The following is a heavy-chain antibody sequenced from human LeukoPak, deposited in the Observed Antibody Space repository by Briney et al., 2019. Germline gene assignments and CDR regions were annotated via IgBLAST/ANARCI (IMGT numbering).Heavy chain of an antibody. V-gene: IGHV3-9*01. CDR3: AAELKSSAFDI. J-gene: IGHJ3*02. D-gene: IGHD1-26*01. CDR1: GFTFDDYA. Sequence: PGGSLRLSCAASGFTFDDYAMHWVRQAPGKGLEWVSGISWNSGSIGYADSVKGRFTISRDNAKNSLYLQMNSLRAEDTAVYYCAAELKSSAFDIWGQGTMVTVSS. CDR2: ISWNSGSI.